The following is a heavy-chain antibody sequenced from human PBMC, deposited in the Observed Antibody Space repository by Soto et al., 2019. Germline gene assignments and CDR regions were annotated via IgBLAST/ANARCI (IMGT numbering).Heavy chain of an antibody. CDR3: ARERYSYGPYYFDY. CDR1: GFTFSDYY. J-gene: IGHJ4*02. Sequence: QVQLVESGGDLVKPGGSLRLSCAASGFTFSDYYMSWIRQAPGKGLEWVSSITSSGSTTYYTDSVKGRFTISRDNAKNSLYLQMNSLRAEDTAVYYCARERYSYGPYYFDYWGRGTLVTVSS. V-gene: IGHV3-11*01. CDR2: ITSSGSTT. D-gene: IGHD5-18*01.